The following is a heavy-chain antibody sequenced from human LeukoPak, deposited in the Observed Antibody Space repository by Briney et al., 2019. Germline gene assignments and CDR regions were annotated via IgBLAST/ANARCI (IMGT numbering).Heavy chain of an antibody. V-gene: IGHV3-48*01. CDR1: GFTFSSYS. J-gene: IGHJ4*02. CDR3: ARDEYYDSSGYTS. D-gene: IGHD3-22*01. CDR2: ISSSGSTI. Sequence: GGSLRLSCAASGFTFSSYSMTWVRQAPGKGVEWLSYISSSGSTIYYADSVKGRFTISRDNAKNSQYLQMNSLRAEDTAVYYCARDEYYDSSGYTSWGQGTLVTVSS.